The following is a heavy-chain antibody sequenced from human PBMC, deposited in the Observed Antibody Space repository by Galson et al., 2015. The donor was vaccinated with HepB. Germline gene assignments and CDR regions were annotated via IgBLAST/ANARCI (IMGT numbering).Heavy chain of an antibody. D-gene: IGHD3-22*01. J-gene: IGHJ5*02. CDR2: ISSSSSTI. V-gene: IGHV3-48*01. CDR1: GFTFSSYS. Sequence: SLRLSCAASGFTFSSYSMNWVRQAPGKGLEWVSYISSSSSTIYYADSVKGRFTISRDNSKNTLYLQMNSLRAEDTAVYYCAKDRAVSSGYYAWGQGTLVTVSS. CDR3: AKDRAVSSGYYA.